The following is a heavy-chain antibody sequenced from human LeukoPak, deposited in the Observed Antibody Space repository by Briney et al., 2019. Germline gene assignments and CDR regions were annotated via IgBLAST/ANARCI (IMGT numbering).Heavy chain of an antibody. Sequence: SSETLSLTCTVSGDSISNRGYYWDWIRQSPGKGLEWIGSINHSGTTYYEPSLKSRVTISVDASKNQFSLKLSSVTAADTTIYYCARKKLVARGYFDFWGRGIPVTVSS. CDR3: ARKKLVARGYFDF. D-gene: IGHD6-13*01. CDR2: INHSGTT. J-gene: IGHJ4*02. CDR1: GDSISNRGYY. V-gene: IGHV4-39*01.